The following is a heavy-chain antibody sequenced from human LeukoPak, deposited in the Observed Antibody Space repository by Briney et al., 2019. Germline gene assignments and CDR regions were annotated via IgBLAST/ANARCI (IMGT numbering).Heavy chain of an antibody. CDR2: ISAYNGNT. CDR1: GYTFTSYG. CDR3: ARKTFVGGIDY. Sequence: ASVNVSCKSSGYTFTSYGISWVRQAPGQGLEWMGWISAYNGNTNYAQKLQGRVTMTTDTSTSTAHMELRSLRSDDTAVYYCARKTFVGGIDYWGQGTLVTVSS. V-gene: IGHV1-18*01. J-gene: IGHJ4*02. D-gene: IGHD1-26*01.